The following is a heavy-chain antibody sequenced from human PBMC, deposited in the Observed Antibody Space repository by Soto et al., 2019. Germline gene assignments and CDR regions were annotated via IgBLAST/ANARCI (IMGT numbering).Heavy chain of an antibody. V-gene: IGHV1-18*01. D-gene: IGHD6-6*01. CDR1: GYTFTNYG. CDR3: ARVRQLVGYCYYYMDV. CDR2: IGAYNGDT. J-gene: IGHJ6*03. Sequence: QVQLLQSGAEVKKPGASVKVSCKASGYTFTNYGITWVRQAPGQGLEWMGWIGAYNGDTHYTERLQGRVTMTTDTSTSTAYMELRGLRSDDTAVYYCARVRQLVGYCYYYMDVWGKGTTVTVSS.